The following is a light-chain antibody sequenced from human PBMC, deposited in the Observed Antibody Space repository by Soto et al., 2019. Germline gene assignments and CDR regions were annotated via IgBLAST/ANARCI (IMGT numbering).Light chain of an antibody. Sequence: EIVLTQSPGTLSLSPGERATLSCWASQSVASTYLGWYQQKPGQAPRLLIYGASRRATGIPDRFSGSGSGTDFTLTISRLQPEDFALYYCQQYAGSPTFGQGTRLEIK. V-gene: IGKV3-20*01. CDR1: QSVASTY. CDR3: QQYAGSPT. J-gene: IGKJ5*01. CDR2: GAS.